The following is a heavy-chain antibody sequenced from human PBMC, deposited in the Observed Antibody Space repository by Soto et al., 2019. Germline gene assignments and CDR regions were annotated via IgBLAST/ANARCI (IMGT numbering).Heavy chain of an antibody. V-gene: IGHV3-30*18. J-gene: IGHJ4*02. CDR1: GFTFSSYG. Sequence: QVQLVESGGGVVQPGRSLRLSCAASGFTFSSYGMHWVRQAPGKGLEWVAVISYDGSNKYYADSVKGRFTISRDNSKNTLYLQMNSLRAEDTAVYYCAKILRVHMTTVTTGFDYWGQRTLVTVSS. D-gene: IGHD4-4*01. CDR2: ISYDGSNK. CDR3: AKILRVHMTTVTTGFDY.